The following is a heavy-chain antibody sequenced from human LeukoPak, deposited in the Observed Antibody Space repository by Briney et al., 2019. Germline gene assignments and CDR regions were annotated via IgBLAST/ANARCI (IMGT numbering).Heavy chain of an antibody. CDR3: ARLPYCGGDCYPNWFDP. D-gene: IGHD2-21*02. CDR1: GYSFPSYW. CDR2: IYLGDSDT. Sequence: GESLKISCKGSGYSFPSYWIGWVRQMPGKGLECMGVIYLGDSDTRYSPSFQGQVTISADKSISTAYLQWCSLKASDTAMYYCARLPYCGGDCYPNWFDPWGQGTLVTVSS. J-gene: IGHJ5*02. V-gene: IGHV5-51*01.